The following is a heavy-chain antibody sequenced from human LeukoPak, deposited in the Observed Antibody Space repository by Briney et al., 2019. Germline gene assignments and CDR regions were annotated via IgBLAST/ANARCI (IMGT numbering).Heavy chain of an antibody. CDR3: ARGWFGEWTFDS. D-gene: IGHD3-10*01. J-gene: IGHJ4*02. V-gene: IGHV4-59*08. CDR1: GGSFSGYY. CDR2: IYFSGST. Sequence: SETLSLTCAVYGGSFSGYYWSWLRQPPGRGLEWIGYIYFSGSTNYNPSLKSRGTILLDTSKNQFSLKVSSVTAADTAVYYCARGWFGEWTFDSWGQGTLVTVSS.